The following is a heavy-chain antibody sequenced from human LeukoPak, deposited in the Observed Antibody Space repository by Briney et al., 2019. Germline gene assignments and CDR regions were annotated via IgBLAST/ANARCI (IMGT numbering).Heavy chain of an antibody. D-gene: IGHD6-19*01. CDR1: GFTFTTYS. V-gene: IGHV3-23*01. Sequence: GGSPRLSCVASGFTFTTYSMTWVRQTPEKGLEWVAAISASGGSYYADSVKGRFTISRDNSKNKLYLQLNNLGADDTAVYYCAKNPNRSGWYQDYWGQGALVIVSS. J-gene: IGHJ4*02. CDR3: AKNPNRSGWYQDY. CDR2: ISASGGS.